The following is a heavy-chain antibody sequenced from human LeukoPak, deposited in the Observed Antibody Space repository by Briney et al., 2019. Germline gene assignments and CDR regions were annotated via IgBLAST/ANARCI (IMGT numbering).Heavy chain of an antibody. V-gene: IGHV1-8*03. CDR1: GYTFINYD. D-gene: IGHD3-10*01. CDR3: ASSIPLWKELRRDWFDP. CDR2: MNPKSGHT. J-gene: IGHJ5*02. Sequence: VSVKVSCKASGYTFINYDINWVRQATGQGLEWMGWMNPKSGHTGYAQKFQGRVTITRNTSISTAYMELSSLRSEDTAVYYCASSIPLWKELRRDWFDPWGQGTLVLVSS.